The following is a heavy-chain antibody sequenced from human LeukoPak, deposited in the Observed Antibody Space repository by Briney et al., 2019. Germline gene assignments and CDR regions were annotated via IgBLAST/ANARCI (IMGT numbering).Heavy chain of an antibody. J-gene: IGHJ4*02. Sequence: SVKVSCKASGGTFSSYAISWVRQAPGQGLEWMGGIIPIFGTANYAQKFQDRVTITTDESTSTAYMELSSLRSEDTAVYYCAREGSYYDSSGFSDYWGQGTLVTVSS. D-gene: IGHD3-22*01. CDR1: GGTFSSYA. CDR2: IIPIFGTA. CDR3: AREGSYYDSSGFSDY. V-gene: IGHV1-69*05.